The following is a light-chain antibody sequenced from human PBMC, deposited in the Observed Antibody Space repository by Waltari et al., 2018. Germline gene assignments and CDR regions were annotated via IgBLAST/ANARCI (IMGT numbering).Light chain of an antibody. CDR3: QQYQSYSGT. CDR1: QSISSW. V-gene: IGKV1-5*03. J-gene: IGKJ1*01. CDR2: KAS. Sequence: DIQMTQSPSTLSASVGDRVTITCRASQSISSWLAWYQQKPGKAPKLLIQKASTLRSGVPPRFSGSGSGTEFTLTISSLQADDFATYYCQQYQSYSGTFGQGTKVEVK.